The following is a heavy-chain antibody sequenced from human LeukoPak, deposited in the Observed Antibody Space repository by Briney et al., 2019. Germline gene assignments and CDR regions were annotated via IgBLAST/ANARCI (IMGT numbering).Heavy chain of an antibody. CDR1: GFTFSGSA. V-gene: IGHV3-73*01. CDR2: IRSKANSYAT. J-gene: IGHJ6*02. CDR3: TRRIIAARPDYYGMDV. D-gene: IGHD6-13*01. Sequence: GGSLRLSCAASGFTFSGSAMHWVRQASGKGLEWVGRIRSKANSYATAYAASVKGRFTISRDDSKNTAYLQMNNLKTEDTAVYYCTRRIIAARPDYYGMDVWGQGTTVTVSS.